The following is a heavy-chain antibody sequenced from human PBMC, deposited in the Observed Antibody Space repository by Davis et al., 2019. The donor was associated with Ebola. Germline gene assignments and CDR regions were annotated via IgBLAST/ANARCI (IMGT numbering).Heavy chain of an antibody. CDR3: ALAGVVVIGFDY. CDR1: GYTFTSYD. D-gene: IGHD3-22*01. Sequence: ASVKVSCKASGYTFTSYDINWVRQATGQGLEWMGWMNPNSGNTGYAQKFQGRVTMTRNTSISTAYMELSSLRSEDTAVYYCALAGVVVIGFDYWGQGTLVTVSS. CDR2: MNPNSGNT. V-gene: IGHV1-8*01. J-gene: IGHJ4*02.